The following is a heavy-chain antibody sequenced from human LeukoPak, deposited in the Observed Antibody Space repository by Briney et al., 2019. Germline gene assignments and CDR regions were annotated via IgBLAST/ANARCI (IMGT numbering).Heavy chain of an antibody. D-gene: IGHD1-1*01. Sequence: ASVKVSRKASGYTFTGYYMHWVRQAPGQGLEWMGWINPNSGGTNYAQKFQGWVTMTRDTSISTAYMELSRLRSDDTAVYYCARGPRTTGTDYYYYGMDVWGQGTTVTVSS. J-gene: IGHJ6*02. V-gene: IGHV1-2*04. CDR3: ARGPRTTGTDYYYYGMDV. CDR1: GYTFTGYY. CDR2: INPNSGGT.